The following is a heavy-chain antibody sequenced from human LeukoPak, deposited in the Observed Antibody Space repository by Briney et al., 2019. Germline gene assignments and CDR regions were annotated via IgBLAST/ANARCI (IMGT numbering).Heavy chain of an antibody. J-gene: IGHJ5*02. CDR2: IHYSGST. CDR3: AREYCSGGSCYPRNDWFDP. V-gene: IGHV4-39*02. CDR1: GGSISSSSYY. Sequence: SETLSLTCTVSGGSISSSSYYWGWIRQPPGRGLEWIGSIHYSGSTYYNPSLKSRVTISVDTSKNQFSLKLSSVTAADTAVYYCAREYCSGGSCYPRNDWFDPWGQGTLVTVSS. D-gene: IGHD2-15*01.